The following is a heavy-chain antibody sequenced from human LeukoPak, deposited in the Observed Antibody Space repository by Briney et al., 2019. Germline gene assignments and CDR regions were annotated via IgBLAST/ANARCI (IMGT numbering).Heavy chain of an antibody. J-gene: IGHJ6*04. V-gene: IGHV3-30*18. CDR2: ISYDGSNK. CDR1: GFTFSSYG. Sequence: GGSLRLSCAASGFTFSSYGMHWVRQAPGKGLEWAAVISYDGSNKYYADSVKGRFTISRDNSKNTLYLQMNSLRAEDTAVYYCAKDQRVVQYYYYYGMDVWGKGTTVTVSS. D-gene: IGHD2-15*01. CDR3: AKDQRVVQYYYYYGMDV.